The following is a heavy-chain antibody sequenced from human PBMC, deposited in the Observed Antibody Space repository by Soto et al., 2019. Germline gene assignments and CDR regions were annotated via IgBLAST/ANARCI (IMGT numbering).Heavy chain of an antibody. Sequence: VASVKVSCKASGYPFTGYYMNWVRQAPGQGLEWMGWINADSGNTKYAQKFQGRVTITRDTSASTAYMELSSLRSEDTAVYYCARDVATADYWGQGTLVTVSS. D-gene: IGHD6-13*01. CDR3: ARDVATADY. CDR2: INADSGNT. CDR1: GYPFTGYY. V-gene: IGHV1-3*01. J-gene: IGHJ4*02.